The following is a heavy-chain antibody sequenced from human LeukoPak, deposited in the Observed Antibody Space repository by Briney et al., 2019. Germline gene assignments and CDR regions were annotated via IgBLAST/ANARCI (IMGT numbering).Heavy chain of an antibody. Sequence: PGGSLRLSCAASGVTFSRYTMHWVRQAPGKGLEWVAVISFYENNAYYADSVKGRFTISRDDSKNTLFLQMNSLTTEDTAVYYCARDPSEYFDHWGQGTLVTVSS. J-gene: IGHJ4*02. CDR2: ISFYENNA. V-gene: IGHV3-30*04. CDR3: ARDPSEYFDH. CDR1: GVTFSRYT.